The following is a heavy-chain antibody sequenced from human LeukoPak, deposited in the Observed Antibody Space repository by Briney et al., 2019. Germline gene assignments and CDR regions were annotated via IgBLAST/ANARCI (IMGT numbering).Heavy chain of an antibody. CDR3: AKGTYYYGSGNYCFQSYFNS. Sequence: GGSLRLSCAASGFTFSNYAMSWVRQAPGKGLEWVSAISGSGDITYYADSVKGRFTISRDNSKNTLYLQMNSLRAEDTAVYFRAKGTYYYGSGNYCFQSYFNSWGQGTLVTVSS. J-gene: IGHJ4*02. CDR1: GFTFSNYA. CDR2: ISGSGDIT. D-gene: IGHD3-10*01. V-gene: IGHV3-23*01.